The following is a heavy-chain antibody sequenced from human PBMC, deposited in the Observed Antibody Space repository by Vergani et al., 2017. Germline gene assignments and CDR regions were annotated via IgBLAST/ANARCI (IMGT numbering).Heavy chain of an antibody. CDR1: GASITSGSFY. J-gene: IGHJ4*02. Sequence: QVQLQESGPGLVKPSETLSLTCTVSGASITSGSFYWSWIRQPAGKGLEWIGRIHASGTKNYNPSLRSRVTLSVDTSKNQLSLKMISMTAADTAVYYCARVIVGCSRTNCFADHWGQGTLVTVSS. CDR3: ARVIVGCSRTNCFADH. D-gene: IGHD2-2*01. V-gene: IGHV4-61*02. CDR2: IHASGTK.